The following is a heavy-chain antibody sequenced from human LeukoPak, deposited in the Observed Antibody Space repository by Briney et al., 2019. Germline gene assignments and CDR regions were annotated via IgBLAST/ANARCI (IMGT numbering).Heavy chain of an antibody. D-gene: IGHD2-15*01. CDR1: GFTFSSYS. J-gene: IGHJ4*02. V-gene: IGHV3-48*02. Sequence: GGSLRLSCAASGFTFSSYSMNWVRQAPGKGLEWVSYISSSSSTIYYADSVKGRFTISRDNAKNSLYLQMNSLRDEDTAVYYCARVMVMVAATVGPSDYWGQGTLVTVSS. CDR2: ISSSSSTI. CDR3: ARVMVMVAATVGPSDY.